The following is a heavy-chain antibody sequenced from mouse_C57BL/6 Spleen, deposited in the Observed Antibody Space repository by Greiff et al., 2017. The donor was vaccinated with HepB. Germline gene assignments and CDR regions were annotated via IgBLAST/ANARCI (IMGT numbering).Heavy chain of an antibody. CDR3: APNVPLITSVGADYAMDY. CDR1: GYAFSSYW. J-gene: IGHJ4*01. V-gene: IGHV1-80*01. D-gene: IGHD1-1*01. Sequence: VQLQESGAELVKPGASVKISCKASGYAFSSYWMNWVKQRPGKGLEWIGQIYPGDGDTNYKGKFKGKATLTADKSSSTAYMQLSSLTSEDYAVYFCAPNVPLITSVGADYAMDYWGQGTSVTVSS. CDR2: IYPGDGDT.